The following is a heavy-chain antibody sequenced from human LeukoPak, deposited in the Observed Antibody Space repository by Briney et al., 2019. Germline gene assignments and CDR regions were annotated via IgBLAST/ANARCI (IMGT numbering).Heavy chain of an antibody. CDR2: ISSSSSYI. V-gene: IGHV3-21*01. CDR3: ARRRIGRSTSGYYFDY. J-gene: IGHJ4*02. Sequence: KTGGSLRLSCAASGFTFSSYSMNWVRQAPGKGLEWVSSISSSSSYIYYADSVKGRFTISRDNAKNSLYLQMNSLRAEDTAMYYCARRRIGRSTSGYYFDYWGQGTLVTVSS. D-gene: IGHD2-15*01. CDR1: GFTFSSYS.